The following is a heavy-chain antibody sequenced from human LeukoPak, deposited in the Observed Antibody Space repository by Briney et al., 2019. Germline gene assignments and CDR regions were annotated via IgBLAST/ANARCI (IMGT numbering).Heavy chain of an antibody. D-gene: IGHD5-24*01. CDR3: ARDRDGYPYYFDY. V-gene: IGHV4-59*01. CDR1: GGSISSYY. J-gene: IGHJ4*02. CDR2: IYYSGST. Sequence: SETLSLTCTVSGGSISSYYWSWIRQPPGKGLEWIGYIYYSGSTNYNPSLKSRVTISVDTSKNQFSLKLSSATAADTAVYYCARDRDGYPYYFDYWGQGTLVTVSS.